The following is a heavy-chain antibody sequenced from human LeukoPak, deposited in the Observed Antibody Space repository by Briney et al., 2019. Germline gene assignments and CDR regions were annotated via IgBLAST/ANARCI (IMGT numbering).Heavy chain of an antibody. CDR1: GFTFSNYA. CDR2: ISGSGGST. J-gene: IGHJ3*02. V-gene: IGHV3-23*01. D-gene: IGHD3-10*01. Sequence: GGSLRLSCAASGFTFSNYAMSWVRQAPGKGLEWVSAISGSGGSTYYADSVKGRFTISRDNSKNTLYLQMNSLRAEDTAVYYCAKSGIEYYYGSGSYYDAFDIWGQGTMVTVSS. CDR3: AKSGIEYYYGSGSYYDAFDI.